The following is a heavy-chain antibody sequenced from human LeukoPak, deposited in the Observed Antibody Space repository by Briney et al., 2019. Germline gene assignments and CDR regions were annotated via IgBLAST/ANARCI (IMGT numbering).Heavy chain of an antibody. CDR1: GYTFTSFD. J-gene: IGHJ4*02. Sequence: GASVKVSCKASGYTFTSFDINWVRQAIGQGLEWMGWINPNSGGTNYAQKFQGRVTMTRDTSISTAYMELSRLRSDDTAVYYCARDEGPYSSSVLDYWGQGTLVTVSS. CDR3: ARDEGPYSSSVLDY. CDR2: INPNSGGT. V-gene: IGHV1-2*02. D-gene: IGHD6-6*01.